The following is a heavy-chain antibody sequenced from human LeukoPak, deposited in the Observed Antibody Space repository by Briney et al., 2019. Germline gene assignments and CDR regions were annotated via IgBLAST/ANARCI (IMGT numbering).Heavy chain of an antibody. V-gene: IGHV3-30*18. CDR1: GFTFSSYG. CDR2: ISYDGSNK. Sequence: PGRSLGFSCAASGFTFSSYGMHWVRQAPGKGLEWVAVISYDGSNKYYADSVKGRFTISRDNSKNTLYLQMNSLRAEDTAVYYCAKDQSDIGVVITYYYYYGMDVWGQGTTVTVSS. J-gene: IGHJ6*02. CDR3: AKDQSDIGVVITYYYYYGMDV. D-gene: IGHD3-3*01.